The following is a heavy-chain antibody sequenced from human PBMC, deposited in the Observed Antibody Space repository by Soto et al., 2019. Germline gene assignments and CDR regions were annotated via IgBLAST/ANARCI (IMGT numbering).Heavy chain of an antibody. D-gene: IGHD6-6*01. CDR2: IYTSGST. Sequence: SETLSLTCTVSGGSISSYYWSWIRQPAGKGLEWIGRIYTSGSTNYNPSLKSRVTMSVDTSKNQFSLKLSSVTAADTAVYYCARDGYSSSAGALDPWGQGTLVTVSS. V-gene: IGHV4-4*07. CDR1: GGSISSYY. CDR3: ARDGYSSSAGALDP. J-gene: IGHJ5*02.